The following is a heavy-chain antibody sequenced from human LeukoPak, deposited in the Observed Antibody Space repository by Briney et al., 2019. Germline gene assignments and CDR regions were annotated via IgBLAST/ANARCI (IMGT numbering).Heavy chain of an antibody. D-gene: IGHD2-2*02. J-gene: IGHJ6*02. CDR3: ARGRCSSTSCYNYYYGMDV. V-gene: IGHV4-39*01. CDR2: IYYSGST. CDR1: GGSISSSSYY. Sequence: SETLSLTCTVSGGSISSSSYYWGWIRQPPGKGLEWIGSIYYSGSTYYNPSLKSRVTISVDTSKNQFSLKLSSVTAADTAVYYCARGRCSSTSCYNYYYGMDVWGQGTTVTVSS.